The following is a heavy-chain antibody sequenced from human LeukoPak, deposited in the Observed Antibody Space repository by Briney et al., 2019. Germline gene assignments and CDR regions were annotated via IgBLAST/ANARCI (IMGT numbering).Heavy chain of an antibody. Sequence: ASVKVSCKAFGYTFTAHYLHWVRQAPGQGLEWMGWINPNSGGTNYAQKFQGRVTMTRDTSISTAYMELSRLRSDDTAVYYCARESLEYSSSSDAFDIWGQGTMVTVSS. CDR2: INPNSGGT. CDR1: GYTFTAHY. J-gene: IGHJ3*02. D-gene: IGHD6-6*01. CDR3: ARESLEYSSSSDAFDI. V-gene: IGHV1-2*02.